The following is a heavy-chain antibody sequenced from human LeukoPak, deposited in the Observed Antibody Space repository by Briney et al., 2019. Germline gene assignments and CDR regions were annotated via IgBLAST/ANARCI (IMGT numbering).Heavy chain of an antibody. J-gene: IGHJ5*02. V-gene: IGHV3-48*02. CDR3: AKDWSFRVGATWWFDP. CDR2: ITGGSNNI. Sequence: GGSLRLSCAASGFAFSIYSLNWGRQTPGKRLEWVSYITGGSNNILYADSVKGRFTISRDNAKNSLYLQMNSLRDEDTAVYYCAKDWSFRVGATWWFDPWGQGTLVTVSS. CDR1: GFAFSIYS. D-gene: IGHD1-26*01.